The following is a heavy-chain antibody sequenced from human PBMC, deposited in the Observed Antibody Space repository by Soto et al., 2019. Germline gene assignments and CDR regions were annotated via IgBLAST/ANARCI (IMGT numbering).Heavy chain of an antibody. J-gene: IGHJ6*03. CDR2: IYSGGST. CDR3: ARDRLGQIYYYYMDV. CDR1: GFTVSSNY. D-gene: IGHD6-19*01. Sequence: EVQLVESGGGLVQPGGSLRLSCAASGFTVSSNYMSWVRQAPGKGLEWVSVIYSGGSTYYADSVKGRFTISRDNSKNTRYLQMNSLRAEDTAVYYCARDRLGQIYYYYMDVWGKGTTVTVSS. V-gene: IGHV3-66*01.